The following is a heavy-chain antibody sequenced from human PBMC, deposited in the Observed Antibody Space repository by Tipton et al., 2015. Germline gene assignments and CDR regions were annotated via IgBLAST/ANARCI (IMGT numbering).Heavy chain of an antibody. V-gene: IGHV4-61*01. Sequence: LRLSCTVSGGSVSSGSYYWSWIRQPPGKGLEWIGYISFSDTTHYNPSLKSRITISLNTSKNQFSLKMSSVTAADTAVYFCARDLEHGMDVWGQGTTVPVS. J-gene: IGHJ6*02. CDR1: GGSVSSGSYY. CDR3: ARDLEHGMDV. CDR2: ISFSDTT.